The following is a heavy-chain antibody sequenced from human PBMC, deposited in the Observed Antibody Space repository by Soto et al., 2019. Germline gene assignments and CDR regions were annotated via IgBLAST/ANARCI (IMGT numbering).Heavy chain of an antibody. D-gene: IGHD2-2*01. CDR2: IIPIPGIP. CDR1: GGTFTNYT. J-gene: IGHJ3*01. CDR3: ARAPRSRWGDAFDV. V-gene: IGHV1-69*02. Sequence: QVQLVQSGAEVKKPGSSVKVSCKASGGTFTNYTIAWVRQAPGQGLEWMGRIIPIPGIPNYAQRFQERVTITADNSTNTAYMELSSLRSEDTAVYYCARAPRSRWGDAFDVWGQGTRVTVSS.